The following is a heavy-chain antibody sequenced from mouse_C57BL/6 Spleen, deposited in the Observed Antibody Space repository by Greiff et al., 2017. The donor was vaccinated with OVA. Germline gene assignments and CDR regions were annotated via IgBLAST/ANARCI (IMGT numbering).Heavy chain of an antibody. CDR1: GYAFSSSW. CDR2: IYPGDGDT. CDR3: ARGGLQGAMDY. V-gene: IGHV1-82*01. J-gene: IGHJ4*01. D-gene: IGHD2-13*01. Sequence: QVQLQQSGPELVKPGASVKISCKASGYAFSSSWMNWVKQRPGQGLEWIGRIYPGDGDTNYNGKFKGKATLTADKSSSTAYMQLSSLTSEDSAVYCCARGGLQGAMDYWGQGTSVTVSS.